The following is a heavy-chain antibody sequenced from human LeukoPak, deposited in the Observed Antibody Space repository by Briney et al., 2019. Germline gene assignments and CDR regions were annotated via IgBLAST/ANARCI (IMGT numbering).Heavy chain of an antibody. J-gene: IGHJ4*02. CDR3: ARGKGSGLDY. D-gene: IGHD6-19*01. CDR1: GGSVSSGSYY. V-gene: IGHV4-61*01. CDR2: IYYSGST. Sequence: SETLSLTCTVSGGSVSSGSYYWSWIRQPPGKGLEWIGYIYYSGSTYYNPSLKSRVTISVDTSKNQFSLKLSSVTAADTAVYYCARGKGSGLDYWGQGTLVTVSS.